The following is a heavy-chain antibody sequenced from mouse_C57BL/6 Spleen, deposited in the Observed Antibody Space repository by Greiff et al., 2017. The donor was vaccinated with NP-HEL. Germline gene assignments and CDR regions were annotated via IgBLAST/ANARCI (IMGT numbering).Heavy chain of an antibody. V-gene: IGHV1-72*01. CDR2: IDPNSGGT. D-gene: IGHD1-1*01. J-gene: IGHJ4*01. Sequence: QVQLQQPGAELVKPGASVKLSCKASGYTFTSYWMHWVKQRPGRGLEWIGRIDPNSGGTKYTEKFKSKATLTVDNPSSTAYMQLSSLTSEDSAVYYCARSPRVTTEVGEGDMDYWGQGTSVTVSS. CDR3: ARSPRVTTEVGEGDMDY. CDR1: GYTFTSYW.